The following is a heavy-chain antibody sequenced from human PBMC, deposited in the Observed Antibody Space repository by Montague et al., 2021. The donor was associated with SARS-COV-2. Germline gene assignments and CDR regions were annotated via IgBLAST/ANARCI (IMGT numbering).Heavy chain of an antibody. Sequence: SLRLSCAASGFSSSSYEMNWFRRAPGKGLEWVSYISSSGSTIYYPDSVKGRFTISRENAKNSLYLQMNSLRAEDTAVYYCARVFATVGAMDRNDYWGQGTLVTVSS. CDR1: GFSSSSYE. CDR2: ISSSGSTI. V-gene: IGHV3-48*03. D-gene: IGHD1-26*01. CDR3: ARVFATVGAMDRNDY. J-gene: IGHJ4*02.